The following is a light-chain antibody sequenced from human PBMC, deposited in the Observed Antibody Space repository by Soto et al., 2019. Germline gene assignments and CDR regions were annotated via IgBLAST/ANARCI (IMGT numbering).Light chain of an antibody. V-gene: IGLV2-23*02. CDR1: SSDVGSYNL. J-gene: IGLJ3*02. CDR3: CSYAGSKV. CDR2: EVS. Sequence: QSALTQPASVSGSPGQSITISCTGTSSDVGSYNLVSWYQQHPGKAPKLMIYEVSKRPSGVSNRFSGSKSGNTASLTISGLQAEDEADYSCCSYAGSKVFGGGTQLTVL.